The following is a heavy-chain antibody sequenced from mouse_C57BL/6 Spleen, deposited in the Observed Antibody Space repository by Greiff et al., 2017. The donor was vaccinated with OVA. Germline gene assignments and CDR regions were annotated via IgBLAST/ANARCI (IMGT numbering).Heavy chain of an antibody. J-gene: IGHJ3*01. V-gene: IGHV1-63*01. CDR1: GYTFTNYW. Sequence: QVHVKQSGAELVRPGTSVKMSCKASGYTFTNYWIGWAKQRPGHGLEWIGDIYPGGGYTNYNEKFKGKATLTADKSSSTAYMQFSSLTSEDSAIYYCAREDEGNYRFAYWGQGTLVTVSA. CDR2: IYPGGGYT. CDR3: AREDEGNYRFAY. D-gene: IGHD2-1*01.